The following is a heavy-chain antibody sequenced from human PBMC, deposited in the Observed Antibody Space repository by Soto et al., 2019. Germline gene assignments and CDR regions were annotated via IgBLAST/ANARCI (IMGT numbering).Heavy chain of an antibody. CDR2: IFHSGST. CDR1: GGSINSDFW. CDR3: ARGPGIAVGGVTFYYYGMDV. Sequence: SETLSLTCAVSGGSINSDFWWSWVRQPPGKGLEWIGEIFHSGSTNYNPSLKSRVTTSLDTSKYQFSLKLNSVTAADTAVYYCARGPGIAVGGVTFYYYGMDVWGQGTTVTVSS. J-gene: IGHJ6*02. V-gene: IGHV4-4*02. D-gene: IGHD6-19*01.